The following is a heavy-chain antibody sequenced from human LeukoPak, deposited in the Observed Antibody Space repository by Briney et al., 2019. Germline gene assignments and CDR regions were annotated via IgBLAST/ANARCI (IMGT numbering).Heavy chain of an antibody. Sequence: PSETLSLTCAVYGGSFSGYYWSWIRQPPGKGLEWIGEIKHSGSTNYNPSLKSRVTISVDTSKNQFSLKLSSVTAADTAVYYCARRRAFDIWGQGTMVTVSS. CDR1: GGSFSGYY. CDR3: ARRRAFDI. V-gene: IGHV4-34*01. CDR2: IKHSGST. J-gene: IGHJ3*02.